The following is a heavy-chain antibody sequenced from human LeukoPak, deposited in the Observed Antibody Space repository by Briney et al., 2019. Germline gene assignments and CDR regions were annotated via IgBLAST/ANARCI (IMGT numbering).Heavy chain of an antibody. CDR1: GFTFSSYA. V-gene: IGHV3-23*01. J-gene: IGHJ4*02. D-gene: IGHD1-7*01. Sequence: GGSLRLSCAASGFTFSSYAMSWVRQVPGKGLEWLSAISSSGSTTYYADSVKGRFTISRDNSKNTLYLQMNSLRAEGTAVYYCAEKKNFYFDYWGQGTLATVSS. CDR2: ISSSGSTT. CDR3: AEKKNFYFDY.